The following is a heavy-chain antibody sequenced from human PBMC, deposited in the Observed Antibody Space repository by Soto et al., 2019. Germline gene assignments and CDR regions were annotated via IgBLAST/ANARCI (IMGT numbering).Heavy chain of an antibody. CDR2: MTPNSGTS. Sequence: QVQLVQSGAEVKKPGASVRVSCKTSGYTFTTYDINWVRQATGQGLEWMGWMTPNSGTSGYTQKFQGRVTMTRNTSISTAYMELSSLRSEDTAVYYCARGRVAARRVLDYWGQGTLVTVSS. CDR3: ARGRVAARRVLDY. V-gene: IGHV1-8*01. CDR1: GYTFTTYD. J-gene: IGHJ4*02. D-gene: IGHD6-6*01.